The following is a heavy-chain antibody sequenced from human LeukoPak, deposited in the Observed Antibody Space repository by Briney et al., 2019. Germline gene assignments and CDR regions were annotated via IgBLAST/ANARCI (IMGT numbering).Heavy chain of an antibody. CDR3: ARGWSFDY. Sequence: GRSLRLSCVASGFTFSTSAMHWVRQAPGKGLEWVAVISYDGRNKYYADSVKGRFTISRDNSNNTLYLQMNSLGAGDTAVFYCARGWSFDYWGQGTVVTVSS. CDR1: GFTFSTSA. D-gene: IGHD6-13*01. CDR2: ISYDGRNK. V-gene: IGHV3-30*04. J-gene: IGHJ4*02.